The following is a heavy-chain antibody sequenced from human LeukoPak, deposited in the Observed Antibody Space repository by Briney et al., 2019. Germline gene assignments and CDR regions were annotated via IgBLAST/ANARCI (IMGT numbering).Heavy chain of an antibody. CDR1: GGSFSGYY. D-gene: IGHD6-13*01. CDR3: ARRGSSSFYYYYMDV. V-gene: IGHV4-34*01. CDR2: INHSGST. Sequence: TPETLSLTCAVYGGSFSGYYWTWIRQPPGKGLEWIGEINHSGSTNYNPSLKSRVTISVDTSKNQFSLKLSSVTAADTAVYYCARRGSSSFYYYYMDVWGKGTPVTVSS. J-gene: IGHJ6*03.